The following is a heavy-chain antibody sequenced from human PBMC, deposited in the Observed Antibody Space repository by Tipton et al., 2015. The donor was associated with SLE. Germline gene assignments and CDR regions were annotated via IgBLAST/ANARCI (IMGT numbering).Heavy chain of an antibody. V-gene: IGHV4-59*01. J-gene: IGHJ4*02. CDR3: ARESSTGRQAH. Sequence: TLSLTCTVSGGSINSYYWSWIRQPPGKGLEWIGYIFNNVTTGYNPSLETDYNPSLESRVTMSVDTSKNQFSLKLRSVTAADTAVYYCARESSTGRQAHWGQGTLVTVSS. CDR1: GGSINSYY. CDR2: IFNNVTTGYNPSLET. D-gene: IGHD1-1*01.